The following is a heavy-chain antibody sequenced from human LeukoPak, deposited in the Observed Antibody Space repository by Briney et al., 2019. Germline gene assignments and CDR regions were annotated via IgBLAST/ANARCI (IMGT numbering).Heavy chain of an antibody. CDR1: GFTFSSYA. D-gene: IGHD3-3*01. J-gene: IGHJ4*02. CDR2: ISGSGGST. Sequence: GGSLRLSCAASGFTFSSYAVSWVRQAPGKGLEWVSAISGSGGSTYYADSVKGRFTISRDNSKNTLYLQMNSLRAEDTAVYYCAARRLRFLEWLLSGDYWGQGTLVTVSS. CDR3: AARRLRFLEWLLSGDY. V-gene: IGHV3-23*01.